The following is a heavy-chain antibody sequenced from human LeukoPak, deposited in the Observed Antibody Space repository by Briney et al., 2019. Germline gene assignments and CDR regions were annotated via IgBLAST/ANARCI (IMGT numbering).Heavy chain of an antibody. CDR2: IIPIFGTA. J-gene: IGHJ4*02. Sequence: GSSVKVSCKASGGTLSSYAISWVRQAPGQGLEWMGGIIPIFGTANYAQKFQGRVTITTNESRSTAYMELSSLRAEDTAVYYCERENSLFYFDYWGQGTLVTVSS. CDR1: GGTLSSYA. V-gene: IGHV1-69*05. D-gene: IGHD2/OR15-2a*01. CDR3: ERENSLFYFDY.